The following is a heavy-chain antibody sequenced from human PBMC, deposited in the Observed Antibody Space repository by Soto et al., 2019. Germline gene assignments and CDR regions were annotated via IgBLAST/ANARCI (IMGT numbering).Heavy chain of an antibody. Sequence: SVKVSCKASGGTFSSYAISWVRQAPGQGLEWMGGIIPIFGTANYAQKFQGRVTITADESTSTAYMELSSLRSEDTAVYYCARVVVAGPKLFDYWGQETLVTVSS. CDR2: IIPIFGTA. CDR1: GGTFSSYA. CDR3: ARVVVAGPKLFDY. J-gene: IGHJ4*02. V-gene: IGHV1-69*13. D-gene: IGHD2-15*01.